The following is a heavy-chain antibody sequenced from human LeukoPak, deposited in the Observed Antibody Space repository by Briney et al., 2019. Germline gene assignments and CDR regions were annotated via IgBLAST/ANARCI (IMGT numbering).Heavy chain of an antibody. D-gene: IGHD3-10*01. CDR1: GFTFSSYS. CDR3: ARGLIGPSPLLWFGELSAGAFDI. V-gene: IGHV3-21*01. J-gene: IGHJ3*02. CDR2: ISSSSSYI. Sequence: GGSLRLSCAASGFTFSSYSMNWVRQAPGKGLEWVSSISSSSSYIYYADSVKGRFTISRDNAKNSLYLQMNSLRAEDTAVYYCARGLIGPSPLLWFGELSAGAFDIWGQGTMVTVSS.